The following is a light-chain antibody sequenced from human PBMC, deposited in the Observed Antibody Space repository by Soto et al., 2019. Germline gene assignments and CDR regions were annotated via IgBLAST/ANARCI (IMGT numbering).Light chain of an antibody. Sequence: QSVLTQPASVSGSPGQSIAISCTGTSSDVGGYSYVSWYQQQPGKAPKLVISDVSNRPSGVSDRFSGSKSGNTASLTISGLQTEDVADYYCASYTTSSTYVLGTGTNVTV. J-gene: IGLJ1*01. V-gene: IGLV2-14*01. CDR3: ASYTTSSTYV. CDR2: DVS. CDR1: SSDVGGYSY.